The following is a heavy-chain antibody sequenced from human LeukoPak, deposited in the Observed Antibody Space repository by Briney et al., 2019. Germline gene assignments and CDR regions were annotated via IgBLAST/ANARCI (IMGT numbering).Heavy chain of an antibody. V-gene: IGHV3-7*01. CDR1: GFPFSSYW. CDR3: ARDPIAVAGPRFDY. CDR2: IKQDGSEK. J-gene: IGHJ4*02. D-gene: IGHD6-19*01. Sequence: GSLRLSCAASGFPFSSYWMSWVRQAPGKGLEWVAIIKQDGSEKYYLDSVMGRFTISRDNSKNSLYLQMNSLRAEDAAVYYCARDPIAVAGPRFDYWGQGTRVPVSS.